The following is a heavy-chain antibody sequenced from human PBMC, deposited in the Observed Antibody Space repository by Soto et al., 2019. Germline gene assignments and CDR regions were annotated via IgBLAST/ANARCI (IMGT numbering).Heavy chain of an antibody. CDR3: ENRVRYSSAPSEY. V-gene: IGHV3-30-3*01. J-gene: IGHJ4*02. Sequence: PGGSLRLSCAASRFTFNISVMHWVRQAPGKGPEWLALISYDGTTNFYADSVKGRFPISRDNSKNTLDLQMNSLRPDDSAIYFYENRVRYSSAPSEYRVRGTLDT. D-gene: IGHD5-18*01. CDR1: RFTFNISV. CDR2: ISYDGTTN.